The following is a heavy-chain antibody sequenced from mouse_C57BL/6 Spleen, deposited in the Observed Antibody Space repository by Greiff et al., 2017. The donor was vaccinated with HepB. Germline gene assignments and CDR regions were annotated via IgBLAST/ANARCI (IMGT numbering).Heavy chain of an antibody. CDR2: ISYDGSN. CDR3: ARADYGGYYYAMDY. V-gene: IGHV3-6*01. D-gene: IGHD2-4*01. CDR1: GYSITSGYY. J-gene: IGHJ4*01. Sequence: EVKLLESGPGLVKPSQSLSLTCSVTGYSITSGYYWNWIRQFPGNKLEWMGYISYDGSNNYNPSLKNRISITRDTSKNQFFLKLNSVTTEDTATYYCARADYGGYYYAMDYWGQGTSVTVSS.